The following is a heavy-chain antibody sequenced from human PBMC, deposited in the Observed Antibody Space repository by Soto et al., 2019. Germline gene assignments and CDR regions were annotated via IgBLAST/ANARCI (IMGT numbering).Heavy chain of an antibody. CDR1: GGSISSYY. J-gene: IGHJ6*02. V-gene: IGHV4-59*01. D-gene: IGHD6-6*01. CDR2: IYYSGST. Sequence: PSETLSLTCTVSGGSISSYYWSWIRQPPGKGLEWIGYIYYSGSTNYNPSLKSRVTISVDTSKNQFSLKLSSVTAADTAVYYCARESIPARYPISYRYCGMDGWGHGTTGTVSS. CDR3: ARESIPARYPISYRYCGMDG.